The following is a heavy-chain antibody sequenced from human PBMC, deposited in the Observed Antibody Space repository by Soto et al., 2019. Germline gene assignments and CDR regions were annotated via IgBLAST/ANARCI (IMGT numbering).Heavy chain of an antibody. V-gene: IGHV1-2*04. CDR2: ININSGDT. CDR1: GFTFTAYY. J-gene: IGHJ4*02. CDR3: VRSSGWSRFDY. D-gene: IGHD6-19*01. Sequence: QVQLVQSGADVKKPGASVKVSCMASGFTFTAYYIHWVRQAPGQGLEWMGWININSGDTHYAPKFQGWLTMTRDTSISTVYMDLRSLNSDDTAVYYCVRSSGWSRFDYCGQGTLVTVAS.